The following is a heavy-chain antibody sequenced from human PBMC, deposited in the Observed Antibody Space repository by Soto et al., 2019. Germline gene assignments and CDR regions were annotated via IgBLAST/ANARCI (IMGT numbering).Heavy chain of an antibody. CDR1: GYTFTSYY. CDR2: INPSGGST. Sequence: GASVKVSCKASGYTFTSYYMHWVRQAPGQGFEWMGIINPSGGSTSYAQKFQGRVTMTRDTSTSTVYMELSSLRSEDTAVYYCASPQLEVGYYYYYGMDVWGQGTTVTVSS. V-gene: IGHV1-46*01. CDR3: ASPQLEVGYYYYYGMDV. D-gene: IGHD1-1*01. J-gene: IGHJ6*02.